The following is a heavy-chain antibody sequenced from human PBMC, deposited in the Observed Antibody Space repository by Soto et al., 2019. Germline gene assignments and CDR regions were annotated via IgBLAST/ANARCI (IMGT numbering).Heavy chain of an antibody. V-gene: IGHV3-21*01. CDR3: VCDDNRRY. Sequence: EVQLVESGGGLVKPEGSLRLSCAGSGFSFSTSTMNWVRQAPGKGLEFVSSIGRTGIDRYYIDSVKGRFTISRDNAQNSLYLQMNSLRAEDTALYYCVCDDNRRYWGQGTLVTVSS. J-gene: IGHJ4*02. CDR1: GFSFSTST. CDR2: IGRTGIDR. D-gene: IGHD1-1*01.